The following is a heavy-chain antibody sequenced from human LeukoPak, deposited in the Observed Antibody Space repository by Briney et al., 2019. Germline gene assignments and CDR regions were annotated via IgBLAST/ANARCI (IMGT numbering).Heavy chain of an antibody. J-gene: IGHJ4*02. Sequence: PSETLSLTCTVSGYSISSGYYWGWIRQPPGKGLEWIGTIYHSGSTYFNPSLKSRVTISVDTSKNQFSLKLSSVTAADTAVYYCARVLYYYDSSGCHFDYWGQGTLVTVSS. V-gene: IGHV4-38-2*02. CDR1: GYSISSGYY. CDR3: ARVLYYYDSSGCHFDY. D-gene: IGHD3-22*01. CDR2: IYHSGST.